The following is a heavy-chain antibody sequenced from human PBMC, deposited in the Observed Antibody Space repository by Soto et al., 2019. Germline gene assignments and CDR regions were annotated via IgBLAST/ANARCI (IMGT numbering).Heavy chain of an antibody. CDR2: INSDGSST. J-gene: IGHJ4*02. V-gene: IGHV3-74*01. CDR3: ARDNYGDYF. Sequence: GGSLRLSCAASGFTFNNYWMSWVRQVPGKGLVWVSRINSDGSSTSYADSVKGRFTISRDNAKNTLYLQMNSLRAEDTAVYYCARDNYGDYFWGQGTLVTVSS. CDR1: GFTFNNYW. D-gene: IGHD4-17*01.